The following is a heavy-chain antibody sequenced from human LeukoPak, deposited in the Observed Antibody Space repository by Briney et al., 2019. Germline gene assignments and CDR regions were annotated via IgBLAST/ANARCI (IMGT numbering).Heavy chain of an antibody. CDR3: ARDVSPIADYCFDY. Sequence: SPRLSCAASGFTFSSYAMHWVRQAPGKGLEWVAVISRDGRNKYYADSVRGRSTISRDNSKSTLYLQMNSLRAEDTAVYYCARDVSPIADYCFDYWGQGTQVSASS. V-gene: IGHV3-30*04. CDR1: GFTFSSYA. D-gene: IGHD3-16*02. J-gene: IGHJ4*02. CDR2: ISRDGRNK.